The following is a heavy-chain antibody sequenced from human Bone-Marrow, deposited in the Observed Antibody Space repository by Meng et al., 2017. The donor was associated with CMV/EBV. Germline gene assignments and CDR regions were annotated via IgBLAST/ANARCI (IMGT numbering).Heavy chain of an antibody. D-gene: IGHD3-16*01. CDR2: ISYDGSNE. Sequence: LSLTCAASGFPFRNHAMHWVRQAPGKGLEWVAVISYDGSNEYYADSVKGRFTISRDNSKNTLYLQMNSLRAEDTAVYYCARNEWGKYYFDYWGQGTLVTVSS. J-gene: IGHJ4*02. CDR1: GFPFRNHA. V-gene: IGHV3-30*04. CDR3: ARNEWGKYYFDY.